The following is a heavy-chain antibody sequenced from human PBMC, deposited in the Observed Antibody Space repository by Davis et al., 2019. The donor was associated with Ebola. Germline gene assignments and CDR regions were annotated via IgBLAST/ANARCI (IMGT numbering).Heavy chain of an antibody. CDR3: ARGWDSSGWQN. V-gene: IGHV4-59*01. Sequence: MPSETLSLTCTVSGGSINNYFWSWIRQPPGKGLEWIGQIYYSGSTNYNPSLKSRVTISVDSSKNQFSLKLDSVTAADTAVYYCARGWDSSGWQNWGQGILVTVSS. J-gene: IGHJ4*02. CDR2: IYYSGST. D-gene: IGHD6-19*01. CDR1: GGSINNYF.